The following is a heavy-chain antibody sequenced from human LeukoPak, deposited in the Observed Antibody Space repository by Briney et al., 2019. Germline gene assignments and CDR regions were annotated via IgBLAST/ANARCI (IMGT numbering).Heavy chain of an antibody. V-gene: IGHV1-69*13. J-gene: IGHJ4*02. D-gene: IGHD2-15*01. Sequence: GASVSVSCKASGGTFSSYAIRWVRQAPGQGLEWMGGIIPIFGTANYAQKFQGRVTIPADESTSTAYMELSSLRSEDTAVYYCAREAAEPYCSGGSCWMDDYWGQGTLVTVSS. CDR1: GGTFSSYA. CDR3: AREAAEPYCSGGSCWMDDY. CDR2: IIPIFGTA.